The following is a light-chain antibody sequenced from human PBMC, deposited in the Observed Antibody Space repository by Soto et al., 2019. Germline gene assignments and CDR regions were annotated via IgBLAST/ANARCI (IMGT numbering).Light chain of an antibody. CDR2: EVS. V-gene: IGLV2-14*01. CDR3: NSYARRSTGV. Sequence: QSALTQPASVSGSPGQSITISCTGTSSDVGGYNYVSWYQQHPGKAPKLIIYEVSNRPSGVSNRFSGSKSGNTATLPISGLQDEGAADYYCNSYARRSTGVFGTGTKLTVL. CDR1: SSDVGGYNY. J-gene: IGLJ1*01.